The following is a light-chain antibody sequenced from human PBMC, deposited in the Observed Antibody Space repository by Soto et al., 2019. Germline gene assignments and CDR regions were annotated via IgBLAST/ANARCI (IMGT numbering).Light chain of an antibody. CDR3: QQSYSNPFT. Sequence: DIHMTQSPSSLSASVGDTFTITCRASQNIRIYLNWYQQKPGTAPKLLIYAASNLQSGVPSRFSGSASGTHFSLTINNLQPEDFETYYCQQSYSNPFTFGPGTKVDIK. V-gene: IGKV1-39*01. CDR2: AAS. CDR1: QNIRIY. J-gene: IGKJ3*01.